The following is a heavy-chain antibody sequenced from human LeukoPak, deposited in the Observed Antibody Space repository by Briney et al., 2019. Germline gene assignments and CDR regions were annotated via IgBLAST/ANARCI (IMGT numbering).Heavy chain of an antibody. D-gene: IGHD3-10*01. CDR1: GYTFSSYS. CDR3: ARLWSDTSY. J-gene: IGHJ4*02. Sequence: ASVKVSFTASGYTFSSYSITWVRQAPGEGLEWMGRISGDNGYTNYAQKFQGRVRMTTDTPTSTAFMELTSLTPDDTAVYYCARLWSDTSYWGQGTLVTVSS. CDR2: ISGDNGYT. V-gene: IGHV1-18*04.